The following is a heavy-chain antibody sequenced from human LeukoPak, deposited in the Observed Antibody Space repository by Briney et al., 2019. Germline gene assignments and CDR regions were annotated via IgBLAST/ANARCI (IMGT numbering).Heavy chain of an antibody. D-gene: IGHD6-13*01. CDR1: GFTFSSYA. CDR3: AKDRPRRIAAALDY. V-gene: IGHV3-64*01. CDR2: ISTNGGST. J-gene: IGHJ4*02. Sequence: GGSLRLSCAASGFTFSSYAMHWVRQAPGKGLEYVSAISTNGGSTYYANSVKGRFTISRDNSKNTLYLQMGSLRAEDTAVYYCAKDRPRRIAAALDYWGQGTLVTVSS.